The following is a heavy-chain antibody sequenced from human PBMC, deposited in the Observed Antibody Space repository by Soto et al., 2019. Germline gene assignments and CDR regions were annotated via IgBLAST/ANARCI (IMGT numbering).Heavy chain of an antibody. CDR3: ARGGQHPKPSYYYNIDV. V-gene: IGHV1-69*13. CDR2: SIPIFGTA. D-gene: IGHD6-13*01. J-gene: IGHJ6*02. Sequence: ASVKVSCKASGGTFSTYSISWVRQAPGQGLEWMGGSIPIFGTANYAQRFQGRVTITADESTSTAYMELSSLRSEDTAVYYCARGGQHPKPSYYYNIDVWGQGTTVTVSS. CDR1: GGTFSTYS.